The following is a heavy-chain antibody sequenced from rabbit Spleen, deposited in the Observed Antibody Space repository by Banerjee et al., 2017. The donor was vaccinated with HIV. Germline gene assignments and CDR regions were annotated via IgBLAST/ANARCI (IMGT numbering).Heavy chain of an antibody. CDR1: GVSFSSSSY. Sequence: QSLEESGGDLVKPGASLTLTCTASGVSFSSSSYMCWVRQAPGKGLEWISCIAGDSSGFTYSATWAKGRFTCSKTSSTTVTLQMTSLTVADTATYFCARDTGTSFSSYGMDLWGQGTLVTVS. D-gene: IGHD7-1*01. V-gene: IGHV1S40*01. J-gene: IGHJ6*01. CDR2: IAGDSSGFT. CDR3: ARDTGTSFSSYGMDL.